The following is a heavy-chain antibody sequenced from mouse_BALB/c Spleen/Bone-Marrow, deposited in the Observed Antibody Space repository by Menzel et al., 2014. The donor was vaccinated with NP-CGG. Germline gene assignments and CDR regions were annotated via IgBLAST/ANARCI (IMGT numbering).Heavy chain of an antibody. CDR3: ARHRDAMDY. Sequence: EVHGVESGGDLVKPGGSLKLSCAASGFTFSSYGMSWVRQTPDKRLEWVATISSGGSYTYYPDSVKGRFTISRDNAKNTLYLQMSSLKSEDTAMYYCARHRDAMDYWGQGTSVTVSS. CDR2: ISSGGSYT. J-gene: IGHJ4*01. V-gene: IGHV5-6*01. CDR1: GFTFSSYG. D-gene: IGHD3-3*01.